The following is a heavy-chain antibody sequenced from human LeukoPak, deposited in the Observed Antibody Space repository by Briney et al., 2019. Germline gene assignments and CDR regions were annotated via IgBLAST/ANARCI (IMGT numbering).Heavy chain of an antibody. CDR1: GFTFTSYT. Sequence: GGSLRLSCAASGFTFTSYTMNWVRQAPGKGLEWISYIRTSGGVVSYTDSVRGRFTISTDSAKNSLYLQMYSLRAEDTAVYYCVNEIRPNDYWGQGTLVTVSS. J-gene: IGHJ4*02. CDR3: VNEIRPNDY. V-gene: IGHV3-48*01. CDR2: IRTSGGVV. D-gene: IGHD4-17*01.